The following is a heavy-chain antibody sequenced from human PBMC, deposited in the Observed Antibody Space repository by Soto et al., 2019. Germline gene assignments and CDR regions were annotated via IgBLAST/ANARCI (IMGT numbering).Heavy chain of an antibody. D-gene: IGHD3-9*01. CDR1: GFTFSSYD. V-gene: IGHV3-13*04. CDR2: IGTAGDT. CDR3: ARTIGPTLFDY. Sequence: GGSLRLSCSASGFTFSSYDMHWVRQGPGKGLEWVSAIGTAGDTNYAGSVKGRFTISRENAKNSLYLQMNSLRAGDTAIYFCARTIGPTLFDYWGQGTLVTVSS. J-gene: IGHJ4*02.